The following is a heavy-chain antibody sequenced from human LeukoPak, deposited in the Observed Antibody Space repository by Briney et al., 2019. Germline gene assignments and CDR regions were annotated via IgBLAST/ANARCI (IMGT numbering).Heavy chain of an antibody. CDR2: IKNSGSS. Sequence: AETLSLTCAVSGYSISSGYYWGWIRQPPGKGLEWIGRIKNSGSSYYNPSLKSRVTTSVDTSKTQFSLTLSSVTAADTAVYYCARDRELLWFGELSEYYYMDVWGKGTTVTVSS. D-gene: IGHD3-10*01. CDR1: GYSISSGYY. CDR3: ARDRELLWFGELSEYYYMDV. J-gene: IGHJ6*03. V-gene: IGHV4-38-2*02.